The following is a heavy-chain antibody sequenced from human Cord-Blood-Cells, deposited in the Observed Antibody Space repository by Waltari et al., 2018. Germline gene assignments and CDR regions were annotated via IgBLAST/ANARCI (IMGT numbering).Heavy chain of an antibody. CDR2: IYPGDSDT. J-gene: IGHJ6*02. D-gene: IGHD2-2*01. V-gene: IGHV5-51*01. CDR3: ARTCPYQLLANYYYGTDV. CDR1: GYRFPCYR. Sequence: EVQLVQSGAEVNQLGESLKISCKGPGYRFPCYRTGWVRQMPGNGLEWMGIIYPGDSDTRYSPSFQGQVTISADKSISTASLQWSRLKASDTAMYYCARTCPYQLLANYYYGTDVWGQVTTVTVAS.